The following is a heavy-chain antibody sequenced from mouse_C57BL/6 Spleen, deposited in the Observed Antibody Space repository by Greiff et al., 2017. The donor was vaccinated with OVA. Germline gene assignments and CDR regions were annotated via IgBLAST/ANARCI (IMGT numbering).Heavy chain of an antibody. CDR1: GYTFTDYE. V-gene: IGHV1-15*01. CDR3: TRRETDY. Sequence: QVQLKQSGAELVRPGASVTLSCKASGYTFTDYEMHWVKQTPVHGLEWIGAIDPETGGTAYNQKFKGKAILTADKSSSTAYMELRSLTSEDSAVYYCTRRETDYWGQGTSVTVSS. J-gene: IGHJ4*01. CDR2: IDPETGGT.